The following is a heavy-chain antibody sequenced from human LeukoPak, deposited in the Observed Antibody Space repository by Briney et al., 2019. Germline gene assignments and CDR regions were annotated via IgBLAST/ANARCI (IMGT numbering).Heavy chain of an antibody. D-gene: IGHD6-19*01. V-gene: IGHV3-23*01. J-gene: IGHJ4*02. CDR2: IRGSGGGT. Sequence: GGSLRLSCAASGFTFSSYAMSWVRQAPGKGLEWVSTIRGSGGGTYYADSVKGRFTISRDNSKNALYLQMNSLRDEDTALYYCAKAGIGVVGYFDYWGQGTLVTVSS. CDR3: AKAGIGVVGYFDY. CDR1: GFTFSSYA.